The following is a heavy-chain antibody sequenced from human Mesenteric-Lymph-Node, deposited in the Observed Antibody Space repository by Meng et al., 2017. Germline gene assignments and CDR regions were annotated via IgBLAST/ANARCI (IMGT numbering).Heavy chain of an antibody. Sequence: QVQLQASGPGLVNASDPLSLTCAVSGYSISSSNWWGWIRQPPGKGLEWIGEVYHRGDTNYNPSLKSRVDISVDKSKNQFYLSLFSVTAADTAVYYCGRDQGRELINHWGQGTLVTVS. CDR1: GYSISSSNW. V-gene: IGHV4-28*03. CDR3: GRDQGRELINH. J-gene: IGHJ4*02. CDR2: VYHRGDT. D-gene: IGHD1-7*01.